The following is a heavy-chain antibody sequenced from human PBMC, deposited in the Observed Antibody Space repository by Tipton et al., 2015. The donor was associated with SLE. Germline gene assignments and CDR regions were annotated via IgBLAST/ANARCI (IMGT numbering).Heavy chain of an antibody. J-gene: IGHJ4*02. V-gene: IGHV4-4*07. Sequence: LRLSCNVSGVSISSSYWSWIRQPAGKGLEWIGRIYTSGATDDNPSLKSRVTMSVDMSKNQIFLKMTSVTAADSAVYYCAKDKVAGDDWGQGTLVTVSS. CDR3: AKDKVAGDD. CDR2: IYTSGAT. CDR1: GVSISSSY.